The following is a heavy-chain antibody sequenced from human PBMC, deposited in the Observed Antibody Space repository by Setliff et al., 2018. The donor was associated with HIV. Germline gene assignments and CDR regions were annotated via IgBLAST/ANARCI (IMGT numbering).Heavy chain of an antibody. Sequence: GSLRLSCAASGFIFSNAWMSWVRQAPGKGLEWVGRIKSKTDGGTTDYAAPVKGRFTISRDDSTSTLYLQMNSLKTEDTAVYYCTTDGDYRNWDYDAFDIWGQGTMVTVSS. CDR3: TTDGDYRNWDYDAFDI. J-gene: IGHJ3*02. D-gene: IGHD1-7*01. CDR2: IKSKTDGGTT. V-gene: IGHV3-15*01. CDR1: GFIFSNAW.